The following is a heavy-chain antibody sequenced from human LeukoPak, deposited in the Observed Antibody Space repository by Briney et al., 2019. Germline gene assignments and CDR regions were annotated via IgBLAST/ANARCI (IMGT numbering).Heavy chain of an antibody. V-gene: IGHV3-9*01. CDR2: ISWNSGSI. J-gene: IGHJ4*02. CDR1: GFTFDDYA. D-gene: IGHD4-17*01. Sequence: GRSLRLSCAASGFTFDDYAMHWVRQAPGKGLEWVSGISWNSGSIGYADSVKGRFTISRENAKNSLYLQMNSLRAEDTAVYYCARGPYYGDYVDYWGQGTLVTVSS. CDR3: ARGPYYGDYVDY.